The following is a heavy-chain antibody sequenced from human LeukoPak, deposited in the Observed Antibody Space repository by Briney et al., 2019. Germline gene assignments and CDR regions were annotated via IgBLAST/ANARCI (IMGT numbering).Heavy chain of an antibody. Sequence: ASVKVSCKASGYTFTSYGISWVRQAPGQGLEWMGWISAYNGNTNYAQKLQGRVTMTTDTSTSTACMELGSLTSGDTAVYYCARDHGFSDTSGDYWGQGSLVTVSS. CDR1: GYTFTSYG. CDR3: ARDHGFSDTSGDY. V-gene: IGHV1-18*01. CDR2: ISAYNGNT. D-gene: IGHD3-22*01. J-gene: IGHJ4*02.